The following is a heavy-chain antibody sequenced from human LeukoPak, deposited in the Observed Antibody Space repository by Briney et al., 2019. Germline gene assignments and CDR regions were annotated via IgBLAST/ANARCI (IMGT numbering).Heavy chain of an antibody. CDR2: ISSSSSYI. V-gene: IGHV3-21*01. J-gene: IGHJ5*02. D-gene: IGHD5-24*01. Sequence: GGSLRLSCAASGFTFSSYSMNWVRQAPGKGLEWVSSISSSSSYIYYADSVKGRFTISGDNAKNSLYLQMNSLRAEDTAVYYCARAQMGWFDPWGQGTLVTVSS. CDR1: GFTFSSYS. CDR3: ARAQMGWFDP.